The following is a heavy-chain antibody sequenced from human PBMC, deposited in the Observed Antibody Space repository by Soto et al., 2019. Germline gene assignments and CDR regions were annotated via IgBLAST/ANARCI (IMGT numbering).Heavy chain of an antibody. CDR2: IYYSGST. J-gene: IGHJ2*01. CDR3: ARKTGSRSSGWYGVWYFDL. D-gene: IGHD6-19*01. CDR1: GGSISSYY. Sequence: QVQLQESGPGLVKPSETLSLTCTVSGGSISSYYWSWIRQPPGKGLEWIGYIYYSGSTNYNPSLKSRVTISVDTSKNQFSLKLSSVTAADTAVYYCARKTGSRSSGWYGVWYFDLWGRGTLVTVSS. V-gene: IGHV4-59*01.